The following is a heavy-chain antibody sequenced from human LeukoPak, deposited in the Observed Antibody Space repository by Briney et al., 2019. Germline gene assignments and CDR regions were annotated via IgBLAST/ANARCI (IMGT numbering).Heavy chain of an antibody. CDR2: INHSGST. CDR1: GGSFSGYY. V-gene: IGHV4-34*01. CDR3: ARGGIAARP. D-gene: IGHD6-6*01. Sequence: KTSETLSLTCAVYGGSFSGYYWSWIRQPPGKGLEWIGEINHSGSTNYNPSLKRRVTISVDTSKNQFSLKLSSVTAADTAVYYCARGGIAARPWGQGTLVTVSS. J-gene: IGHJ5*02.